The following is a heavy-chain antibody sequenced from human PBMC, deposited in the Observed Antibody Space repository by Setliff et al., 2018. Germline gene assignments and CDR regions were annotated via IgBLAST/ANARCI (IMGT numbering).Heavy chain of an antibody. CDR1: GGPINSDRYY. D-gene: IGHD3-3*01. CDR2: MYSSGST. CDR3: ASHPRVTIFGVVAFDY. V-gene: IGHV4-39*01. J-gene: IGHJ4*02. Sequence: PSETLSLTCTVSGGPINSDRYYWGWIRQPPGKGLEWIGSMYSSGSTYYNPSLKSRVTISVDTSQNQFSLKLSSVTAADTAAYYRASHPRVTIFGVVAFDYWGQGILVTVSS.